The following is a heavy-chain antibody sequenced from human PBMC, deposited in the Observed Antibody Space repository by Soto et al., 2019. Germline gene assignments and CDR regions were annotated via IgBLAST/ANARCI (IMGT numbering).Heavy chain of an antibody. CDR2: ISSSTYI. J-gene: IGHJ4*02. V-gene: IGHV3-21*01. CDR3: ARAYCSGGSCYSGDLFDY. CDR1: GFTFSSYS. Sequence: KPGGSLRLSCAASGFTFSSYSMNWVRQAPGKGLEWVSSISSSTYIYYADSVKGRFTISRDNAKNSLFLQMNSLRAEDTALYYCARAYCSGGSCYSGDLFDYWGQGTLVTVSS. D-gene: IGHD2-15*01.